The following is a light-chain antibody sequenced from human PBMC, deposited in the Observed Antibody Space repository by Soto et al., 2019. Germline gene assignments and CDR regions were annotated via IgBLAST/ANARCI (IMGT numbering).Light chain of an antibody. CDR3: QQYNRWPLT. CDR1: QSVSSN. Sequence: EIVMTQSPATLSVSPGERATLSCRASQSVSSNLAWYQQNPGQAPRLLIYGASTRATGIPARFSGSGSETEFTLTISILQSEDFAVYYCQQYNRWPLTFGGGTKVDIK. CDR2: GAS. V-gene: IGKV3-15*01. J-gene: IGKJ4*01.